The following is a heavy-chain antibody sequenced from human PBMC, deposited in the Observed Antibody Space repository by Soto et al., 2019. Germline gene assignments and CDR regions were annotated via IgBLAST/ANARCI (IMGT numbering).Heavy chain of an antibody. J-gene: IGHJ4*02. V-gene: IGHV4-59*01. CDR3: ARDPVGVTHXDY. D-gene: IGHD1-26*01. CDR1: SISTYY. CDR2: IYYLGRT. Sequence: SETLSLTCSVDSISTYYWNWIRQSPGKGLEWIGYIYYLGRTNYNPSLRSRVTMSIDTSKNQFSLKLSSVTAADTAVYYCARDPVGVTHXDYWGQGALVTVSS.